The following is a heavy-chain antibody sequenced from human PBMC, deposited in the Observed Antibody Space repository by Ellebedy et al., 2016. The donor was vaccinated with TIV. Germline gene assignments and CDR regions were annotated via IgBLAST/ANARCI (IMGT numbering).Heavy chain of an antibody. J-gene: IGHJ4*02. V-gene: IGHV4-38-2*01. Sequence: SETLSLTXHVSGYSITSGYYWGWIRQSPGKGLEWIGSFYHGGKTYYNPSLKSRVAISGDTSKNQFSLTLTSVTAADTAVYYCASHGGFNQDYWGRGTLVTVSS. D-gene: IGHD2-15*01. CDR3: ASHGGFNQDY. CDR2: FYHGGKT. CDR1: GYSITSGYY.